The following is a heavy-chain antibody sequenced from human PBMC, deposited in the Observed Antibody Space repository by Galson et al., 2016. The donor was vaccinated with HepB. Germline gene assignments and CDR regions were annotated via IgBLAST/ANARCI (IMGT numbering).Heavy chain of an antibody. Sequence: SLRLSCAASGFTFSSYGMHWVRQAPGKGLEWVAIVSDDGTHTDYADSVKGRFTISRDNSKNALYLQMNSLRAEDTSMYYCARSSSCSTINCFLPFDSWGLGTLVTVSS. V-gene: IGHV3-30*03. D-gene: IGHD2-2*01. J-gene: IGHJ4*02. CDR2: VSDDGTHT. CDR1: GFTFSSYG. CDR3: ARSSSCSTINCFLPFDS.